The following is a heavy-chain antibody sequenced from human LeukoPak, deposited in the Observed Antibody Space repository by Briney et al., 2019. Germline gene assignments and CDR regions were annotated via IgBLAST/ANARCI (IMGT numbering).Heavy chain of an antibody. V-gene: IGHV3-23*01. CDR1: GFTFSSYA. J-gene: IGHJ4*02. CDR2: ISGSGGST. Sequence: PGGSLRLSCAASGFTFSSYAMSWVRQAPGKGLEWVSAISGSGGSTYYADSVKGRFTISRDNSKNTLYLQMNSLRAEDTAVYYCAAMYYDYIWGSYSPPFDYWGQGTLVTVSS. CDR3: AAMYYDYIWGSYSPPFDY. D-gene: IGHD3-16*01.